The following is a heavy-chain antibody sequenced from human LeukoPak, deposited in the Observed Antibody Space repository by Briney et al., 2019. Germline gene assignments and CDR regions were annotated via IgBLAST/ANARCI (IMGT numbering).Heavy chain of an antibody. J-gene: IGHJ6*02. V-gene: IGHV3-74*03. CDR1: GFTFSRYW. Sequence: GGSLRLSCAASGFTFSRYWMHWVRQAPGKGPLWVSRINSDGSSTKYADTVEGRFVISRDNARNILYLQMNSLRAEDTAVYYCAKPLGYSSSWYADYYYYYGMDVWGQGTTVTVSS. CDR3: AKPLGYSSSWYADYYYYYGMDV. CDR2: INSDGSST. D-gene: IGHD6-13*01.